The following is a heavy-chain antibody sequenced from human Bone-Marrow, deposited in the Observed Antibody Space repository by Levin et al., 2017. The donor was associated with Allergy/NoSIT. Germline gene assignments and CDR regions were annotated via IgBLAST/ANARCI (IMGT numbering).Heavy chain of an antibody. CDR1: GGSISGGGYY. D-gene: IGHD5-12*01. CDR3: ARFNGYGFDY. V-gene: IGHV4-31*03. Sequence: SETLSLTCTVSGGSISGGGYYWSWIRQHPGKGLEWIGYIYYSGNTYYNPSPKSRVIISVVTSKNQLSLKLTSVTVADTAGYYCARFNGYGFDYWGQGTLVTVSS. CDR2: IYYSGNT. J-gene: IGHJ4*02.